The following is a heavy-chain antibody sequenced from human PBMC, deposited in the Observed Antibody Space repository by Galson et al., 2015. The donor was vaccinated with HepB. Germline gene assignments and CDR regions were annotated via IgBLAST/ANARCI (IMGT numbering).Heavy chain of an antibody. J-gene: IGHJ4*02. CDR3: AKEHNAYIVVVPAADY. CDR1: GFTFSSYG. V-gene: IGHV3-30*18. Sequence: SLRLSCAASGFTFSSYGMHWVRQAPGKGLEWVAVISYDGSNKYYADSVKGRFTISRDNSKNTLYLQMNSLRAEDTAVYYCAKEHNAYIVVVPAADYWGQGTLVTVSS. CDR2: ISYDGSNK. D-gene: IGHD2-2*01.